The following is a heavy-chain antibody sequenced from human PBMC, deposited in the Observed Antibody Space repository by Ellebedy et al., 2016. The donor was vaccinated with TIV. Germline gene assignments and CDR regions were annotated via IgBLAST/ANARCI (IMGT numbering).Heavy chain of an antibody. J-gene: IGHJ4*02. V-gene: IGHV4-38-2*02. D-gene: IGHD4-17*01. CDR1: GYSISSGYY. CDR2: IYYSGSA. Sequence: SETLSLTCIVSGYSISSGYYWGWIRQPPGKGLEWIGYIYYSGSANYNPSLKSRVTISVDTSKNQFSLKLSPVTAADTAVYYCARGGDYVLVDYWGQGTLVTVSS. CDR3: ARGGDYVLVDY.